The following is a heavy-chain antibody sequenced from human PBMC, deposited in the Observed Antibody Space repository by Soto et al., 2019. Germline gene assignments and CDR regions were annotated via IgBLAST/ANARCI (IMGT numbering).Heavy chain of an antibody. CDR1: GFTFSSYG. Sequence: PGGSLRLSCAASGFTFSSYGMHWVRQAPGKGLEWVAVIWYDGSNKYYADSVKGRFTISRDNSKNTLYLQMNSLRAEDTAVYYCARDQSGYDPMGYYGTDVWGQGTTVTVSS. V-gene: IGHV3-33*01. CDR3: ARDQSGYDPMGYYGTDV. D-gene: IGHD5-12*01. J-gene: IGHJ6*02. CDR2: IWYDGSNK.